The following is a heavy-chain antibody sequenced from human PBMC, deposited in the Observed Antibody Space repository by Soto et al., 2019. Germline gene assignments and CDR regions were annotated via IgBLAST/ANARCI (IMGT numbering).Heavy chain of an antibody. J-gene: IGHJ6*03. Sequence: PGGSLRLSCTASGFTFSSYAMSWVRQAPGKGLEGVSDISGGGGSAYYADSVKGRFTISRDNSKNTLYLQMNSLRVEDTAVSSCAKRADFGVVNPFSYYYHMDVWGKRTKVTASS. D-gene: IGHD3-3*01. CDR3: AKRADFGVVNPFSYYYHMDV. CDR1: GFTFSSYA. V-gene: IGHV3-23*01. CDR2: ISGGGGSA.